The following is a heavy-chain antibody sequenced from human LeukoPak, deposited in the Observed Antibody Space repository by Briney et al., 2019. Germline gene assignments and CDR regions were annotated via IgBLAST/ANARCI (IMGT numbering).Heavy chain of an antibody. CDR3: AREDSGLDY. D-gene: IGHD3/OR15-3a*01. J-gene: IGHJ4*02. Sequence: GGSLRLSCAASGFTFSTFWMHWVRQGPGKDLLWVSRIDPDGGGTTYADSVKGRFTISRDNAKNTLYLQMDSLGADDTAVYYCAREDSGLDYWGQGTLVTVSS. V-gene: IGHV3-74*01. CDR1: GFTFSTFW. CDR2: IDPDGGGT.